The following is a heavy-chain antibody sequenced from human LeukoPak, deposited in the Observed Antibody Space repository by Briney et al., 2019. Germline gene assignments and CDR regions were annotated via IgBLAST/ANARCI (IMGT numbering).Heavy chain of an antibody. D-gene: IGHD2-15*01. CDR1: GGSISSYY. CDR2: IYYSGST. CDR3: ARGVVPSLCFDY. Sequence: SETLSLTCTVSGGSISSYYWSWIRQPPGKGLEWIGYIYYSGSTNYNPSLKSRVTISVDTSKNQFSLKLSSVTAADTAVYYCARGVVPSLCFDYWGQGTLVTVSS. J-gene: IGHJ4*02. V-gene: IGHV4-59*08.